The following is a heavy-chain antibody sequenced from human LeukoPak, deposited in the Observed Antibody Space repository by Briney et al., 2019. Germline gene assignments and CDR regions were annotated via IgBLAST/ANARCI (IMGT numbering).Heavy chain of an antibody. CDR1: GYTFTSYG. D-gene: IGHD2-15*01. CDR2: ISAYNGNT. Sequence: ASVKVSCKASGYTFTSYGISWVRQAPGQGLEWMGWISAYNGNTNYAQKLQGRVTMTTDTSTSTAYMELRSLRSDDTAVYYCARVQGHCSGGSCYGNWFDPWGQGTLVTVSS. J-gene: IGHJ5*02. CDR3: ARVQGHCSGGSCYGNWFDP. V-gene: IGHV1-18*01.